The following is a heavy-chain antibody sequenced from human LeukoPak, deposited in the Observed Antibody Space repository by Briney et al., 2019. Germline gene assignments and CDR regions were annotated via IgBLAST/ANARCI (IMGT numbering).Heavy chain of an antibody. CDR3: ARDRMGAILYFDS. D-gene: IGHD1-26*01. V-gene: IGHV3-11*01. Sequence: PGGSLSLSCAPSGFTFSDYYMSWIRQAPGKGLEWVSYISSSVSTIYYADSVKGRFTISRDNSKNTLYLHVNSLRAEDTAVYYCARDRMGAILYFDSWGQGTLVTVSS. CDR2: ISSSVSTI. J-gene: IGHJ4*02. CDR1: GFTFSDYY.